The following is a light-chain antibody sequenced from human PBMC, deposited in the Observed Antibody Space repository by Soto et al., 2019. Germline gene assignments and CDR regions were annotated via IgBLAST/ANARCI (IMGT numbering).Light chain of an antibody. V-gene: IGLV7-46*01. CDR1: TGGVTSGHW. J-gene: IGLJ2*01. CDR3: SLSFGGTVV. CDR2: DAT. Sequence: QDVVTQEHSMTVSTGGTVTLTCGSSTGGVTSGHWPYWFQQKAGQAPRTLIYDATHKHSWTPARFSGSLLGGKAALTLSGAQPEDEAEYYCSLSFGGTVVFGGGTKLTVL.